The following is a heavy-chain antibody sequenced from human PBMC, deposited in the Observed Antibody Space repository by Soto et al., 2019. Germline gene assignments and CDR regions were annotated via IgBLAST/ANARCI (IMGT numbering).Heavy chain of an antibody. CDR3: AHVYGGYDNFDY. Sequence: QITLKESGPTLVKPTQTLTLTCTFSGFSLSTSGVGVGWIRQPPGKALEWLALIYWDDDKRYSQSLKSRLTITKDTSKNQVVLTMTNMDPVDTATYYCAHVYGGYDNFDYWGQGTLVTVSS. V-gene: IGHV2-5*02. CDR2: IYWDDDK. D-gene: IGHD5-12*01. J-gene: IGHJ4*02. CDR1: GFSLSTSGVG.